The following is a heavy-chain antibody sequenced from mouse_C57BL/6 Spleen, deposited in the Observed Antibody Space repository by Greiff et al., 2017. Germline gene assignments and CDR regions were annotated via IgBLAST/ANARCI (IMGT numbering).Heavy chain of an antibody. CDR1: GSTFTSYG. D-gene: IGHD1-1*01. CDR3: ARDYYYGSSLYAMGY. CDR2: IYPGSGKT. Sequence: QVQLKESGAELARPGASVKLSCKASGSTFTSYGISWVKQRTGQGLEWIGEIYPGSGKTDYNEKFKGKATLTADKSSSTAYMELRSLTSEDSAVYFCARDYYYGSSLYAMGYRGHGTSVTFSS. V-gene: IGHV1-81*01. J-gene: IGHJ4*01.